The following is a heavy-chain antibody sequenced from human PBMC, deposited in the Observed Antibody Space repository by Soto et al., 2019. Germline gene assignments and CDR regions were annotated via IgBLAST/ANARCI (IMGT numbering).Heavy chain of an antibody. CDR1: GGSISSGGKY. Sequence: QVQLKESGPGLVKPSQTLSLTCTVSGGSISSGGKYWSWIRQHPGKGLEWMGYIDDSGSTYYNPSLRSRVTISVDTSKKQFSLKLRSVTAAVTAVYYCARDAAEYYFDYWGQGNLVTVSS. V-gene: IGHV4-31*03. J-gene: IGHJ4*02. D-gene: IGHD6-25*01. CDR2: IDDSGST. CDR3: ARDAAEYYFDY.